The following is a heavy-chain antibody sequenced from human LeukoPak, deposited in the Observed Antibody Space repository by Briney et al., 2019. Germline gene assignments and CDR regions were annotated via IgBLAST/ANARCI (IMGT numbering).Heavy chain of an antibody. CDR2: INHSGST. V-gene: IGHV4-34*01. CDR1: GGFFSGYY. CDR3: ARGTHVIPHDY. Sequence: SETLSLTCAVYGGFFSGYYWSWIRQPPGKGLEWIGEINHSGSTNYNPSLKCRVTISVDTSKNQFSLKLSSVTAADTAVYYCARGTHVIPHDYWGQGTLVTVSS. J-gene: IGHJ4*02.